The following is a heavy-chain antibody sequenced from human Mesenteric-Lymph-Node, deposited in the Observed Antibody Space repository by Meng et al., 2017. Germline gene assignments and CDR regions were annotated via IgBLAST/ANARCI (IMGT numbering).Heavy chain of an antibody. V-gene: IGHV4-39*07. CDR2: IYHSGRT. Sequence: LALGGSGPGLVKPSETRSLTCTVSGGSISSSNYYWDWIRQPPGKGLEWIGEIYHSGRTNYNPSVKSRVSMSVDKSQNHFSLRLSSVTAADTAVYYCTTLYGDSISWGQGTLVTVSS. CDR3: TTLYGDSIS. D-gene: IGHD4-17*01. CDR1: GGSISSSNYY. J-gene: IGHJ4*02.